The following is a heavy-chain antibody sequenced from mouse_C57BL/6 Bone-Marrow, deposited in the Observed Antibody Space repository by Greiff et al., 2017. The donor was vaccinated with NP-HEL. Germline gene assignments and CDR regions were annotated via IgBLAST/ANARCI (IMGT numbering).Heavy chain of an antibody. J-gene: IGHJ3*01. Sequence: VQLKESGAELARPGASVKLSCKASGYTFTSYGISWVKQRTGQGLEWIGEIYPRSGNTYYNEKFKGKATLTADKSSSTAYMELRSLTSEDSAVYFCARLFSRGFAYWGQGTLVTVSA. CDR2: IYPRSGNT. CDR3: ARLFSRGFAY. V-gene: IGHV1-81*01. CDR1: GYTFTSYG.